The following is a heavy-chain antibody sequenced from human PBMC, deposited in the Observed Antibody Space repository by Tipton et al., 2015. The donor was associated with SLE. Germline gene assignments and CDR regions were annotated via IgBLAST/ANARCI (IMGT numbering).Heavy chain of an antibody. J-gene: IGHJ5*02. V-gene: IGHV3-11*01. D-gene: IGHD3-9*01. CDR3: TRAPHFDWLLYGWFDP. Sequence: GSLRLSCAASGFTFSDYYMSWIRQAPGKGLEWVSYISSSGSTIYNAESVKGRFTISRDNAKNSLYLQMNSLRAEDAAVYYCTRAPHFDWLLYGWFDPWGQGTLVTVSS. CDR2: ISSSGSTI. CDR1: GFTFSDYY.